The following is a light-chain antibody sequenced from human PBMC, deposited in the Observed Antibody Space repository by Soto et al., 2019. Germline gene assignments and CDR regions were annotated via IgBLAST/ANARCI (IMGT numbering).Light chain of an antibody. V-gene: IGKV3-15*01. J-gene: IGKJ1*01. CDR3: QQYNNWLSWT. Sequence: ILMTQSPATLSVSPGERATLSCRASQSVSSNLAWYQQKPGQAPRLLIYDASTRASGIPGRFSGSGSGTEFTLTISSLQSEDFAVYYCQQYNNWLSWTFGQGT. CDR1: QSVSSN. CDR2: DAS.